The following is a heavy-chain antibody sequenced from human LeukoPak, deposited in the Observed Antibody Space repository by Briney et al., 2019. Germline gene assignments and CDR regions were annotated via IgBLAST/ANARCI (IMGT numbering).Heavy chain of an antibody. D-gene: IGHD1-26*01. J-gene: IGHJ3*02. CDR1: GFTVSSNY. CDR2: IYSGGST. CDR3: ARVRPQVVGADNIDAFDI. V-gene: IGHV3-53*01. Sequence: PGGSLRLSCAASGFTVSSNYMSWVRQAPAKGLEWASLIYSGGSTYYADSVKGRFTISRDSSKNTLYLQMNSRRVEDTAVYYCARVRPQVVGADNIDAFDIWGQGTMVTVSS.